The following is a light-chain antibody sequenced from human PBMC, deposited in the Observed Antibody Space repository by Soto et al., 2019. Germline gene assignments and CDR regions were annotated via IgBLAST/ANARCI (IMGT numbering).Light chain of an antibody. V-gene: IGLV1-40*01. CDR3: QSYDSSLSGVV. J-gene: IGLJ2*01. Sequence: QPVLTQPPSVSGAPGQRVTISCTGSSSNIGAGYDVHWYQQLPGTAPKVLIYGNSNRPSGVPDRFSGSKSGTSASLAITGLQAEDEADYYCQSYDSSLSGVVFGGGTKLTV. CDR2: GNS. CDR1: SSNIGAGYD.